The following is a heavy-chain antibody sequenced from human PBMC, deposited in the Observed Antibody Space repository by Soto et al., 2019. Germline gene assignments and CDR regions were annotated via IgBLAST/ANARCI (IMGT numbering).Heavy chain of an antibody. V-gene: IGHV5-10-1*01. J-gene: IGHJ4*02. CDR1: GYSVPNNS. CDR3: ARHGGAHYLSSRYHYALDY. D-gene: IGHD3-22*01. Sequence: GESLKISCQGSGYSVPNNSITWVRQMAGKCLEWMGRIDLTDSYSSYSPSFQGHFAFSADRSINPTYLQWSSLRASDTAMYYCARHGGAHYLSSRYHYALDYWGQGTPVSVSS. CDR2: IDLTDSYS.